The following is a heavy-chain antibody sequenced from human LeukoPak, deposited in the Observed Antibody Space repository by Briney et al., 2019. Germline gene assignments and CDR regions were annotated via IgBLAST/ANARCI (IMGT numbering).Heavy chain of an antibody. V-gene: IGHV1-2*02. J-gene: IGHJ6*03. CDR2: INPNSGGT. Sequence: ASVTVSFKASGYTFTGHFIHWVRQAPGQGLEWMGWINPNSGGTNYAQKFQGRVTMTRDTSISTAYMELSRLRSDDTAVYYCARGVSSGYYYMDVWGKGTTVTVSS. CDR3: ARGVSSGYYYMDV. D-gene: IGHD6-19*01. CDR1: GYTFTGHF.